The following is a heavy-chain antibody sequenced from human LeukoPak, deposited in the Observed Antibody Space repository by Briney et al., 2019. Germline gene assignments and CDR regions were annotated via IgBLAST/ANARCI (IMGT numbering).Heavy chain of an antibody. CDR3: ARGGVTTNFGYYYYMDV. V-gene: IGHV1-8*01. Sequence: GASVKVSCKASGYTFTRYDINWVRQATGQGLEWRGWMNPNRGNTGYAQKFQGRVTMTRNTSISTAYMALNSLRSEDTAVYYCARGGVTTNFGYYYYMDVWGKGTTVTVSS. CDR2: MNPNRGNT. D-gene: IGHD4-17*01. J-gene: IGHJ6*03. CDR1: GYTFTRYD.